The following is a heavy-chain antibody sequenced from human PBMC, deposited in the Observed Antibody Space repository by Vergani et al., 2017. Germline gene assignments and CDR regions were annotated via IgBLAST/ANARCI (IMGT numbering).Heavy chain of an antibody. CDR3: VRDPLHGMDV. CDR1: GFNIDNFY. V-gene: IGHV3-74*01. CDR2: MRNDVSTI. Sequence: EVNLVESGGALVQPGGSLRLSCAASGFNIDNFYMHWVRQVPGKGLVWVSRMRNDVSTISYGDFVRGRFTISRDNAKNTVYLQLSGLRVEDTAVYYCVRDPLHGMDVWGQGTKVTVS. J-gene: IGHJ6*02.